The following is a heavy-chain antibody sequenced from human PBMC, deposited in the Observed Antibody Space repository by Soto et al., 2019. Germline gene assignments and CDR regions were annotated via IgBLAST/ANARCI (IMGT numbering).Heavy chain of an antibody. V-gene: IGHV4-34*01. J-gene: IGHJ4*02. CDR1: GGSFSGYY. Sequence: SETLSLTCAVYGGSFSGYYWSWIRQPPGKGLEWIGEINHSGSTNYNPSLKSRVTISVDTSKNQFSLKLSSVTAADTAVYYCARGVWQPRLDYWGQGTRVTVSS. D-gene: IGHD2-21*01. CDR2: INHSGST. CDR3: ARGVWQPRLDY.